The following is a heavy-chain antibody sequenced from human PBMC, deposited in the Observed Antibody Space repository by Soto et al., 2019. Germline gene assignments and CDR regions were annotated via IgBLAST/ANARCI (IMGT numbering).Heavy chain of an antibody. Sequence: GGSLRLSCAASGFTFSNAWMSWVRQAPGKGLEWVGRIKSKTDGGTTDYAAPVKGRFTISRDDSKNTLYLQMNSLKTEDTAVYYCTTDVLRFLEWTLYFDYWGQGILVTVSS. V-gene: IGHV3-15*01. CDR2: IKSKTDGGTT. CDR1: GFTFSNAW. CDR3: TTDVLRFLEWTLYFDY. D-gene: IGHD3-3*01. J-gene: IGHJ4*02.